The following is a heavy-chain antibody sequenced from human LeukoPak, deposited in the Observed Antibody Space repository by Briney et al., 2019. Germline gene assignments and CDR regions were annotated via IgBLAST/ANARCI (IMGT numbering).Heavy chain of an antibody. J-gene: IGHJ4*02. D-gene: IGHD2-2*01. V-gene: IGHV5-51*01. CDR2: IYPGDSDT. CDR1: GYTFTSYW. Sequence: GESLKISCKGSGYTFTSYWIGWVRQMPGKGLEWMGIIYPGDSDTRYSPSFQGQVTISADKSISTAYLQWSSLKASDTAMYYCARRQGCSSTSCPPDSWGQGTLVTVSS. CDR3: ARRQGCSSTSCPPDS.